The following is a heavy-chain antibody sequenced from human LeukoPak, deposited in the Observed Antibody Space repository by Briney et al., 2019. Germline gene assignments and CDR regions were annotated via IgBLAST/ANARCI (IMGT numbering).Heavy chain of an antibody. CDR3: AREGQWEPTFDY. CDR1: GGSISSYY. CDR2: IYYSGST. J-gene: IGHJ4*02. D-gene: IGHD1-26*01. Sequence: PSETLSLTCTVSGGSISSYYWSWIRQPPGKGLEWIGYIYYSGSTNYNPSLKSRVTISVDTSKNQFSLKLSSVTAADTAVYYCAREGQWEPTFDYWGQGTLVTVSS. V-gene: IGHV4-59*01.